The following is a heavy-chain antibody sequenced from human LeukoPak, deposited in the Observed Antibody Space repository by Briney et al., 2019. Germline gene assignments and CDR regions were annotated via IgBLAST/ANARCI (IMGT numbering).Heavy chain of an antibody. J-gene: IGHJ4*02. D-gene: IGHD2-2*01. CDR1: GGSVSSSNW. Sequence: SSETLSLTCAVSGGSVSSSNWGTGGRQPPGEGLEGSGEMYLSGSTNYNPSLKSRVTRSIDKSKNQFSLKLSSMTAADTAVYYCARGGVIPAEWGQGTLVTVSS. CDR3: ARGGVIPAE. CDR2: MYLSGST. V-gene: IGHV4-4*02.